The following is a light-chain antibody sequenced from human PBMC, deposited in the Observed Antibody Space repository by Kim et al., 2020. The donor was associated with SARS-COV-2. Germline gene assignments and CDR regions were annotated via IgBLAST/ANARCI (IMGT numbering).Light chain of an antibody. CDR1: QTISSY. V-gene: IGKV3-11*01. CDR3: QQRGSWPPT. CDR2: DAS. Sequence: LSPGERATLSCRASQTISSYLAWYQQKPGQAPRLLIYDASNRATGIPARFSGSGSGTDFSLTISSLEPEDFAVYYCQQRGSWPPTFGGGTKVEVK. J-gene: IGKJ4*01.